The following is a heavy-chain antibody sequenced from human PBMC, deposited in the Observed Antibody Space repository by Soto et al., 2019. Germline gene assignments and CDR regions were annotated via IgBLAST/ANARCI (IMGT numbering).Heavy chain of an antibody. CDR2: INAGNGNT. CDR1: RYTFHCNS. D-gene: IGHD1-7*01. J-gene: IGHJ4*02. CDR3: ARVPRGVTGTKTYFDY. Sequence: APVKGSSKASRYTFHCNSRQSARQAPGQRLEWMGWINAGNGNTKYSQKFQGRVTITRDTSASTAYMELSSLRSEDTAVYYCARVPRGVTGTKTYFDYWGQGTLVTVSS. V-gene: IGHV1-3*01.